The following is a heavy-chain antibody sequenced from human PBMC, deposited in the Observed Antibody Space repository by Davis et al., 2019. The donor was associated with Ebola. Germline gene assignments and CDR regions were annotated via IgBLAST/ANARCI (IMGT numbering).Heavy chain of an antibody. CDR3: ARSASHQNYFDY. Sequence: GESLKISCAASGFTFSSYGMHWVRQAPGKGLEWVAVISYDGSNKYYADSVKGRFTISRDNSKNTLYLQMNSLRAEDTAVYYCARSASHQNYFDYWGQGTLVTVSS. J-gene: IGHJ4*02. V-gene: IGHV3-30*03. CDR2: ISYDGSNK. CDR1: GFTFSSYG.